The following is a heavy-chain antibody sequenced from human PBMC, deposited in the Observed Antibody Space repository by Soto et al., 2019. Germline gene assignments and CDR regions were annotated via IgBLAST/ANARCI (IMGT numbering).Heavy chain of an antibody. CDR3: ASGGEGSIAVAG. V-gene: IGHV4-39*01. D-gene: IGHD6-19*01. J-gene: IGHJ4*02. Sequence: QLQLQESGPGLVKPSETLSLTCTVSGGSISGSSYYWGWIRQPPGKGLEWIGAIYYTGRTYYKPSLKSRVTISVDTSKNQFSLKLNCVSAADTAGYYCASGGEGSIAVAGWGQGTLVTVSS. CDR1: GGSISGSSYY. CDR2: IYYTGRT.